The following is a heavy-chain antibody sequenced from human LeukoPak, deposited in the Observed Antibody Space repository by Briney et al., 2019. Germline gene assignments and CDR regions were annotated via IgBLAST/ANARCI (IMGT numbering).Heavy chain of an antibody. Sequence: ASAKVSCKASGYTFTSYAISWVRQAPGQGLEWMGWIHTNTGNPTYAQGFTGRFVFSLDTSVSTAYMQIGSLKAEDTAIYYCARGRYCSDGSCYGDYWGQGSPLTVSS. CDR2: IHTNTGNP. CDR1: GYTFTSYA. J-gene: IGHJ4*02. D-gene: IGHD2-15*01. V-gene: IGHV7-4-1*01. CDR3: ARGRYCSDGSCYGDY.